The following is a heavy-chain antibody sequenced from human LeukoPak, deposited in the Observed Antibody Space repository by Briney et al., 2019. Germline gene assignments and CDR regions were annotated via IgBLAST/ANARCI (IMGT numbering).Heavy chain of an antibody. V-gene: IGHV3-33*06. J-gene: IGHJ4*02. CDR1: GFSFSTYG. CDR2: IWYDGSNK. Sequence: SGGSLRLSCAASGFSFSTYGMHWVRQAPGKGLEWVAVIWYDGSNKYYADSVKGRFTISRDNSKNTLYLQINSLRAEDTVMYYCAKDLNPYYYDSSGYYYEYYFDYWGQGTLVTVSS. D-gene: IGHD3-22*01. CDR3: AKDLNPYYYDSSGYYYEYYFDY.